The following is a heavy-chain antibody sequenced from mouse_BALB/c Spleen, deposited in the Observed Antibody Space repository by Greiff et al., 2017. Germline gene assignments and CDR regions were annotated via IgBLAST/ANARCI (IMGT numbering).Heavy chain of an antibody. J-gene: IGHJ3*01. V-gene: IGHV4-1*02. CDR1: GFDFSRYW. CDR3: ARQNPWFAY. CDR2: INPDSSTI. Sequence: DVKLQESGGGLVQPGGSLKLSCAASGFDFSRYWMSWVRQAPGKGLEWIGEINPDSSTINYTPSLKDKFIISRDNAKNTLYLQMSKVRSEDTALYYCARQNPWFAYWGQGTLVTVSA.